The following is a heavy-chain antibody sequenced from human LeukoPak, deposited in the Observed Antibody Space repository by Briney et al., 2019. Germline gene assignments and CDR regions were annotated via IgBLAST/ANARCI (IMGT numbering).Heavy chain of an antibody. Sequence: HGESLKISCKGSGYSFTTHWIAWVRQMPGEGLECMGIIYLADSDTRYRPAFQGQVTISVDKSINTAYLQWSSLKASDSAMYYCASTPGGTSAWPNWGQGTLVTVSS. J-gene: IGHJ4*02. D-gene: IGHD2-8*02. CDR3: ASTPGGTSAWPN. CDR2: IYLADSDT. CDR1: GYSFTTHW. V-gene: IGHV5-51*01.